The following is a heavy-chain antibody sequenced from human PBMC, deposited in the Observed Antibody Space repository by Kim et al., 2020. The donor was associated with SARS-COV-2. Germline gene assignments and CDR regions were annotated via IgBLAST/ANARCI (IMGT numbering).Heavy chain of an antibody. J-gene: IGHJ2*01. D-gene: IGHD2-2*01. Sequence: GGSLRLSCVASRFNFSSSAMTWVRQAPGKGLEWVSTIFGSGHGTYYPDSVRGRFIVSRDNSKNTLYLQMNNLRADDTAIYYCAKNVHVTSVTFLWYFDLGGRGTSVTVSS. CDR1: RFNFSSSA. V-gene: IGHV3-23*01. CDR2: IFGSGHGT. CDR3: AKNVHVTSVTFLWYFDL.